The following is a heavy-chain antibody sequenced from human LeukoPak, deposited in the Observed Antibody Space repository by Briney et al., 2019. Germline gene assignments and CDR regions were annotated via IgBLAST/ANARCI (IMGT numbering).Heavy chain of an antibody. V-gene: IGHV4-4*02. CDR3: ARDSSGYRWFDP. CDR2: IYHSGST. Sequence: PSETLSLTCAVSGGSISSSNWWSWVRPPPGKGLEWIGEIYHSGSTNYNPSLKSRVTISVDKSKNQFSLKLSSVTAADTAVYYCARDSSGYRWFDPWGQGTLVTVSS. D-gene: IGHD3-22*01. CDR1: GGSISSSNW. J-gene: IGHJ5*02.